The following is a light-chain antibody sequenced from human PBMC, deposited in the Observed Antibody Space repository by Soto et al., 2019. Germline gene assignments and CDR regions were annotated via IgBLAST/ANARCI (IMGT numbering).Light chain of an antibody. CDR3: QQYFSYPYT. CDR2: GAS. V-gene: IGKV1-8*01. J-gene: IGKJ2*01. CDR1: HRLNTY. Sequence: IRMTQSPSSLSASIGDRVTFSCRASHRLNTYLAWYQQRPGQAPKLLIYGASTLQSGVPSRFSGSGSGTDFTLLISRLQSEDFATYYCQQYFSYPYTFGQGTKLEIK.